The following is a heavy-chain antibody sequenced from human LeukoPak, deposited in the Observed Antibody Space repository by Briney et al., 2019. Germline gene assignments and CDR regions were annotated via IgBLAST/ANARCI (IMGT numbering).Heavy chain of an antibody. D-gene: IGHD6-19*01. J-gene: IGHJ4*02. CDR1: GFTVSSNY. V-gene: IGHV3-53*01. CDR2: IYSGGST. Sequence: GGSPRLSCAASGFTVSSNYMSWVRQAPGKGLEWVSVIYSGGSTYYADSVKGRFTISRDNSKNTLYLQMNSLRAEDTAVYYCARARKYSGWDVYYFDYWGQGTLVTVSS. CDR3: ARARKYSGWDVYYFDY.